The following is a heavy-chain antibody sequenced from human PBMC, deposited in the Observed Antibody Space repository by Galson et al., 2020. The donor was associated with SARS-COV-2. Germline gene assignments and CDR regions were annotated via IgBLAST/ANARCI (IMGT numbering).Heavy chain of an antibody. CDR2: VYYGRTT. J-gene: IGHJ4*01. CDR3: SRDHGYGSSWCIVDTFYH. D-gene: IGHD6-13*01. CDR1: GCSISTNHCS. Sequence: ASETLSLTCTVSGCSISTNHCSWGWIRQPPGKGLEWIGSVYYGRTTYYNPSLKSRLTISMDTSKNQFSLNLSSVTDADTAVYYCSRDHGYGSSWCIVDTFYHWGHGTLVTVSS. V-gene: IGHV4-39*07.